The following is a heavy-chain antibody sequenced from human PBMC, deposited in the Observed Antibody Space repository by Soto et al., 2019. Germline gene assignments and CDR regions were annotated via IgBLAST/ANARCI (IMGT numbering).Heavy chain of an antibody. D-gene: IGHD3-22*01. CDR3: ARRAPYYDSSGNAFDI. CDR1: GGSISSYY. Sequence: PSETLSLTCTVSGGSISSYYWSWIRQPPGKGLEWIGYIYYSGSTNYNPSLKSRVTISVDTSKNQFSLKLSSVTAADTAVYYCARRAPYYDSSGNAFDIWGQGTMVTVSS. J-gene: IGHJ3*02. V-gene: IGHV4-59*12. CDR2: IYYSGST.